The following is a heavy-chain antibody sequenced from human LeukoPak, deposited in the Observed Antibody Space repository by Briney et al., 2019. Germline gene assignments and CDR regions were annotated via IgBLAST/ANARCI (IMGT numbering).Heavy chain of an antibody. CDR2: INHSGST. D-gene: IGHD3-3*01. CDR1: GGSFSGYY. J-gene: IGHJ5*02. CDR3: ARGGSTIFGVVIILNWFDP. V-gene: IGHV4-34*01. Sequence: SETLSLTCAVYGGSFSGYYWSWIRQPPGKGLEWIGEINHSGSTNYNPSLKSRVTISVDTSKNQFSLKLSSVTAADTAVYYCARGGSTIFGVVIILNWFDPWGQGTLVTVSS.